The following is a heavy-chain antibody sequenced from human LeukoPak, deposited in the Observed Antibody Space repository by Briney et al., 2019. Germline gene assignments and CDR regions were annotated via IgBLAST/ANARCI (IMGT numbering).Heavy chain of an antibody. CDR2: IYYSGST. Sequence: SQTLSLTCTVSGGSISSGDYYWSWIRQPPGKGLEWIGYIYYSGSTNYNPSLKSRVTISVDTSKNQFSLKLSSVTAADTAVYYCARVSITMVRGVIIVPFDYWGQGTLVTVSS. CDR3: ARVSITMVRGVIIVPFDY. CDR1: GGSISSGDYY. J-gene: IGHJ4*02. D-gene: IGHD3-10*01. V-gene: IGHV4-61*08.